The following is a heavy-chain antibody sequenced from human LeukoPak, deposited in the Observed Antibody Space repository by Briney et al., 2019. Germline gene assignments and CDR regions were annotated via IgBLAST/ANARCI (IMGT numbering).Heavy chain of an antibody. CDR3: ARDRPRGYSYGYDY. D-gene: IGHD5-18*01. CDR1: GYTFTGYY. CDR2: INPNSGGT. Sequence: ASVKVSCKASGYTFTGYYMHWVRQAPGQGLEWMGWINPNSGGTNYAQKFQGRVTMTRDTSISTAYMELSRLRSDDTAVYYCARDRPRGYSYGYDYWGQGTLVTASS. V-gene: IGHV1-2*02. J-gene: IGHJ4*02.